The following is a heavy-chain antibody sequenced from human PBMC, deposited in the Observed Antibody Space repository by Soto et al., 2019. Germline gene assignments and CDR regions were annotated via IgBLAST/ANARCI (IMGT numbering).Heavy chain of an antibody. V-gene: IGHV1-2*04. CDR2: INPNSGGT. CDR3: ARGGGYCSGGSCYKATPAVLGAPIPNTSYYGMDV. J-gene: IGHJ6*02. D-gene: IGHD2-15*01. Sequence: GASVKVSCKASGYTFTGYYMHWVRQAPGQGLEWMGWINPNSGGTNYAQKFQGWVTMTRDTSISTAYMELSRLRSDDTAVYYCARGGGYCSGGSCYKATPAVLGAPIPNTSYYGMDVWGQGITVTVSS. CDR1: GYTFTGYY.